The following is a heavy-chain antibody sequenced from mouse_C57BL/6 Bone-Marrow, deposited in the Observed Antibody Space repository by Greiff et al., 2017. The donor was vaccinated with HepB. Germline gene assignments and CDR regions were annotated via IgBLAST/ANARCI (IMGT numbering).Heavy chain of an antibody. CDR3: ARDPVIYYYGSSYGFAY. V-gene: IGHV5-6*01. D-gene: IGHD1-1*01. J-gene: IGHJ3*01. CDR1: GFTFSSYG. Sequence: EVQRVESGGDLVKPGGSLKLSCAASGFTFSSYGMSWVRQTPDKRLEWVATISSGGSYTYYPDSVKGRFTISRDNAKNTLYLQMSSLKSEDTAMYYCARDPVIYYYGSSYGFAYWGQGTLVTVSA. CDR2: ISSGGSYT.